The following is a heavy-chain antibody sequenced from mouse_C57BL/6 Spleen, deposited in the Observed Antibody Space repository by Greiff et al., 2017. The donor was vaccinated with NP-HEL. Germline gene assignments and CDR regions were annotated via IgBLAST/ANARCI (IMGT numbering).Heavy chain of an antibody. D-gene: IGHD1-1*01. J-gene: IGHJ4*01. CDR1: GYAFSSYW. V-gene: IGHV1-80*01. CDR2: IYPGDGDT. Sequence: LVESGAELVKPGASVKISCKASGYAFSSYWMNWVKQRPGKGLEWIGQIYPGDGDTNYNGKFKGKATLTADKSSSTAYMQLSSLTSEDSAVYFCARFSRDYYGSSTDYWGQGTSVTVSS. CDR3: ARFSRDYYGSSTDY.